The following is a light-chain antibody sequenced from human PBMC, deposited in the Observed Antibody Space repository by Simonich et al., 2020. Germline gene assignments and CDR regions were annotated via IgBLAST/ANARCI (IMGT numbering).Light chain of an antibody. Sequence: NFMLTQPHSVSESPGKTVTISCTRSRGSIASNYVQWYQQRPGSSPTTVIYEDNQRPSGVPDRFSGSIDSSSTSASLTISGLKTEDEADYYCQSYDSSNWVFGGGTKLTVL. CDR2: EDN. V-gene: IGLV6-57*01. CDR1: RGSIASNY. J-gene: IGLJ3*02. CDR3: QSYDSSNWV.